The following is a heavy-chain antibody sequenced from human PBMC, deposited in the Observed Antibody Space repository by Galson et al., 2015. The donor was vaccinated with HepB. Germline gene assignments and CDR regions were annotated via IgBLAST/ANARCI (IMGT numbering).Heavy chain of an antibody. Sequence: VKVSCKASGYTFTNYAINWVRQAPGQGLEWMGWINTNTGEPTHAQAFTGRFVFSLDTSVTTAHLQISSLKPEDTAVYYCARVTSTHNFGRSRYSFYYYGMDVWGQGTTVTVPS. CDR2: INTNTGEP. CDR1: GYTFTNYA. J-gene: IGHJ6*02. D-gene: IGHD1-20*01. CDR3: ARVTSTHNFGRSRYSFYYYGMDV. V-gene: IGHV7-4-1*02.